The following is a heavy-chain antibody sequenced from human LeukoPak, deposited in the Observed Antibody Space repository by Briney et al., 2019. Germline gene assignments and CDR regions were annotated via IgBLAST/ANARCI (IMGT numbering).Heavy chain of an antibody. CDR1: GGSFSGFY. J-gene: IGHJ2*01. Sequence: SETLSLSCTVSGGSFSGFYWSWIRQPPGKGLEWIGYIYYTGGTNYNPSLKSRSTTSVDTSKNQFSLQLSSVTAADTAVYYCARHGTSVAWYSDLWGRGTLVAVSS. D-gene: IGHD6-19*01. CDR2: IYYTGGT. V-gene: IGHV4-59*08. CDR3: ARHGTSVAWYSDL.